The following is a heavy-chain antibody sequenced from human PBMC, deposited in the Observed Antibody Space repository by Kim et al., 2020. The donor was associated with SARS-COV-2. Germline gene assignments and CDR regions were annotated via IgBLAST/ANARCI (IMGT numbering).Heavy chain of an antibody. J-gene: IGHJ4*02. Sequence: ASVKVSCKASGYTFTAYYLHWVRQAPGQGLEWMGWIKSNSGATTYAQNFQGRVTITRDTSISTVYMELTSLTSDDTALYYCPREDFWGQGTLVTVSS. CDR2: IKSNSGAT. V-gene: IGHV1-2*02. CDR1: GYTFTAYY. CDR3: PREDF.